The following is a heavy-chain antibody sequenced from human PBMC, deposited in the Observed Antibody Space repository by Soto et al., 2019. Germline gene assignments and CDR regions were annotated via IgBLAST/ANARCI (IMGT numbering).Heavy chain of an antibody. CDR1: GFTFSSYA. D-gene: IGHD3-3*01. CDR3: AKADDFWSGYHIYYYYGMDV. CDR2: ISGRGGRT. J-gene: IGHJ6*02. Sequence: GGSLRLSCAASGFTFSSYAMSWVRQAPGKGLEWVSGISGRGGRTYYADSVKGRFTISRDNSKHTLYLQMNSLRAEDTAVYYRAKADDFWSGYHIYYYYGMDVWGQGTTVTVSS. V-gene: IGHV3-23*01.